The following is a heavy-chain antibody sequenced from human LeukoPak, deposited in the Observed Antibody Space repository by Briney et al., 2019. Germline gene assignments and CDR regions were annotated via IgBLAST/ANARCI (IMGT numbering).Heavy chain of an antibody. V-gene: IGHV4-59*01. CDR3: ARVVGSSWSNYYYYYYMDV. J-gene: IGHJ6*03. D-gene: IGHD6-13*01. Sequence: PSETLSLTCTVSGGSISSYYWSWIRQPPGKGLEWIGYIYYSGSTNYNPSLKSRVTISVDTSKNQFSLKLSSVTAADTAVYYCARVVGSSWSNYYYYYYMDVWGKGTTVTVSS. CDR2: IYYSGST. CDR1: GGSISSYY.